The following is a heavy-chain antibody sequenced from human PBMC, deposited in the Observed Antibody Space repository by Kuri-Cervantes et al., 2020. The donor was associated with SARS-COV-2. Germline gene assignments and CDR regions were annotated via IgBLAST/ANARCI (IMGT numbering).Heavy chain of an antibody. J-gene: IGHJ5*01. V-gene: IGHV3-30*01. CDR2: ISYDGSNE. Sequence: GESLKISCAASGFTFSSCAMHWVRLAPGKGLEWVAFISYDGSNEYYADSVRGRFTISRDNSNNTLYLQVNRLRAEDTALYYCAKDRVGVLDSWGQGTQVTASS. CDR1: GFTFSSCA. CDR3: AKDRVGVLDS. D-gene: IGHD6-6*01.